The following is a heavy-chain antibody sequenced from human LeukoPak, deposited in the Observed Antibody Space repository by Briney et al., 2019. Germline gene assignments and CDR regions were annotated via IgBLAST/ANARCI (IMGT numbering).Heavy chain of an antibody. CDR3: ARDDPDSSGYYHDY. J-gene: IGHJ4*02. V-gene: IGHV4-61*02. CDR2: IYTSGST. Sequence: SETLSLTCTVSGGSISSGSYYWSWIRQPAGKGLEWIGRIYTSGSTNYNPSLKSRVTISVDTSKNQFSLKLSSVTAADTAVYYCARDDPDSSGYYHDYWGQGTLVTVSS. CDR1: GGSISSGSYY. D-gene: IGHD3-22*01.